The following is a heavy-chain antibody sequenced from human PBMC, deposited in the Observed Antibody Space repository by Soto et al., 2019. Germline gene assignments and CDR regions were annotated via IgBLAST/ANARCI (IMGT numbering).Heavy chain of an antibody. Sequence: EVQLVESGGGLVQPGGSLRLSCAASGFTFSSYEMNWVRQAPGKGLEWVSYISSSGSTIYYADSVKGRFTISRDNAKNSLYLQMNSLRAEDTAVYYCARDKERGWHRAFDLWGRGTLVTVSS. CDR1: GFTFSSYE. J-gene: IGHJ2*01. V-gene: IGHV3-48*03. CDR2: ISSSGSTI. CDR3: ARDKERGWHRAFDL.